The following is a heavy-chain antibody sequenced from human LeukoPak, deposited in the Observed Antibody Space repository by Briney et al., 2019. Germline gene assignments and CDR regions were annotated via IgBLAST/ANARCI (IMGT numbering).Heavy chain of an antibody. D-gene: IGHD6-13*01. J-gene: IGHJ6*04. CDR2: ISSNGGAT. CDR3: RVAAANYYHYYGMDV. CDR1: GFTFSSYA. V-gene: IGHV3-64D*06. Sequence: GGSLRLSCSASGFTFSSYAVHWVRQAPGKGLEYVSAISSNGGATYYADSLKGRFTISRDNSKSTLYLQMSSLRVEDTAVYYCRVAAANYYHYYGMDVWGKGTPVTVSS.